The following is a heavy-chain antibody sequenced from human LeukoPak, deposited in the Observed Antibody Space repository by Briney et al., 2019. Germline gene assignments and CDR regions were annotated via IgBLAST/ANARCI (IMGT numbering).Heavy chain of an antibody. CDR1: GFTFSDYG. J-gene: IGHJ4*02. D-gene: IGHD6-19*01. Sequence: GGSLRLSCAASGFTFSDYGMNWVSQAPGKGMEWDSCITISSSSYRSYADSVKGRFTISRDDAKKSVFLQMDSLRAEDTAVYYCARLKKSSGWYNFDYWGQGALVTVSS. V-gene: IGHV3-21*01. CDR2: ITISSSSYR. CDR3: ARLKKSSGWYNFDY.